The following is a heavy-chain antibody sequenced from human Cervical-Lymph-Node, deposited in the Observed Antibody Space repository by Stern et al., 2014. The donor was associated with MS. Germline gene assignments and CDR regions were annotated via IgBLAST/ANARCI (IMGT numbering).Heavy chain of an antibody. V-gene: IGHV1-8*01. CDR3: VRGGFSYGYGLDA. CDR2: MKPNNAKT. CDR1: GYTFISYD. J-gene: IGHJ6*02. Sequence: QVQLVESGSQVRKPGASVKVTCQVSGYTFISYDIFWVRQAPGQGLEWMGWMKPNNAKTGHAKKFQGRGTMTRNISIHTDLIEVRSLRSDDTAGYYCVRGGFSYGYGLDAWGQGTAVIVSS. D-gene: IGHD5-18*01.